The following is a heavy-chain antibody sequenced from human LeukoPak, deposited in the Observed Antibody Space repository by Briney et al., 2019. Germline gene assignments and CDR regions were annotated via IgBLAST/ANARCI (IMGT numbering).Heavy chain of an antibody. J-gene: IGHJ5*02. V-gene: IGHV4-59*01. Sequence: SETLSLTCTVSGGSISSYYWSWIRQPPGKGLEWIGYIYYSGSTNYNPSLKSRVTISVDTSKNQFSLKLSSVTAADTAVYYCAKDHHNILTGYYMWFDPWGQGTLVTVSS. CDR1: GGSISSYY. CDR3: AKDHHNILTGYYMWFDP. CDR2: IYYSGST. D-gene: IGHD3-9*01.